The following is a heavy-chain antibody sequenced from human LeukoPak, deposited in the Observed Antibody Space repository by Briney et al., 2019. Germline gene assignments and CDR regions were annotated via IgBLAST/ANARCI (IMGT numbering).Heavy chain of an antibody. V-gene: IGHV4-34*01. CDR1: GGSFSGYY. CDR3: ARDDGYDSSGYYLSY. Sequence: SETLSLTCAVYGGSFSGYYWSWIRQPPGKGLEWIGEINHSGSTNYNPSLKSRVTISVDTSKNQFSLKLSSVTAADTAVYYCARDDGYDSSGYYLSYWGQGTLVTVSS. CDR2: INHSGST. J-gene: IGHJ4*02. D-gene: IGHD3-22*01.